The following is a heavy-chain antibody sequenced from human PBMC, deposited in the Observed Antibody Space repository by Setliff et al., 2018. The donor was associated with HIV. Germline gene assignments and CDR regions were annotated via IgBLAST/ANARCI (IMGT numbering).Heavy chain of an antibody. CDR2: INTDSGNP. J-gene: IGHJ4*02. V-gene: IGHV7-4-1*02. CDR1: GYTFTDYG. CDR3: ARDDYANTDLDY. D-gene: IGHD4-17*01. Sequence: ASVKVSCKASGYTFTDYGIDWVRQAPGQGLEWMGWINTDSGNPTYARGFAGRFVFSFDTSVSTACLQITSLKAEDTAVYFCARDDYANTDLDYWGPGTLVTVSS.